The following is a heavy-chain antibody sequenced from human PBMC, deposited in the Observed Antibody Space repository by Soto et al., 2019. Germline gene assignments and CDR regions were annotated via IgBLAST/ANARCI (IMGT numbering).Heavy chain of an antibody. J-gene: IGHJ6*02. V-gene: IGHV1-69*12. CDR2: IIPIFGTA. CDR3: ARDPAPGDQYYYYGMDV. D-gene: IGHD7-27*01. Sequence: QVQLVQSGAEVKKPGSSVKVSCKASGGTFSSYAIIWVRQAPGQGLEWMGGIIPIFGTANYAQKFQGRVTITADESTSTAYMKLSSMRSEDTAVYYCARDPAPGDQYYYYGMDVWGQGTTVTVSS. CDR1: GGTFSSYA.